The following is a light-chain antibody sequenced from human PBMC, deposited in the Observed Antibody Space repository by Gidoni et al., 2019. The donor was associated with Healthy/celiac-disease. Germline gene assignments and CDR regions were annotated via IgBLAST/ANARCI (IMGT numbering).Light chain of an antibody. J-gene: IGKJ1*01. V-gene: IGKV3-15*01. CDR3: QQYNRWLT. CDR1: QGVSSK. Sequence: EIVMTQSPATLSVSPGERATLSCRASQGVSSKLAWYQQNLGQAPRLLIYAASTRAPGLPTRCSGRGSGTEFTLTISRLQYEDVAVDYWQQYNRWLTFGEXTKVEIK. CDR2: AAS.